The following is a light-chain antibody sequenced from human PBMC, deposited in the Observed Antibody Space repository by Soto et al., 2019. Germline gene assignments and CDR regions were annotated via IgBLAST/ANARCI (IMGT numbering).Light chain of an antibody. CDR1: NSNIPSHY. CDR2: SND. V-gene: IGLV1-47*02. J-gene: IGLJ1*01. Sequence: QSVLTQPPSASGTPGQRVTISCSGSNSNIPSHYVYWYQQLPGTAPKLLIYSNDQRPSGVPDRFSASKSGNTASLTISGLQAEDEAEYYCSSYTNINTRACVFGTGTKVTVL. CDR3: SSYTNINTRACV.